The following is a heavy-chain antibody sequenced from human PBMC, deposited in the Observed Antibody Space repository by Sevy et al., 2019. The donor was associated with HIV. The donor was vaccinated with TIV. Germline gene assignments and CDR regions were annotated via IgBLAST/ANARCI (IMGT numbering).Heavy chain of an antibody. J-gene: IGHJ6*02. CDR2: SRNKANSYTT. D-gene: IGHD6-19*01. V-gene: IGHV3-72*01. Sequence: GGSLILSCAASGFTFSDHYMDWVRQAPGKGLEWIGRSRNKANSYTTEYAASVKGRFTISRDESKNSLYLQMNSLKSEDTAIYYCTRALIVVAGFFRYYHGMDVWGQGTTVTVSS. CDR1: GFTFSDHY. CDR3: TRALIVVAGFFRYYHGMDV.